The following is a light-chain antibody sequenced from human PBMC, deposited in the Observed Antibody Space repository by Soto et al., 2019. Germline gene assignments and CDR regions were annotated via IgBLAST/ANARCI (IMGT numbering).Light chain of an antibody. J-gene: IGKJ1*01. CDR2: KAS. CDR3: QHYNSYSWT. CDR1: QTISSW. Sequence: DIQMTQSPSTLSGSVGDRVTITCRASQTISSWLAWYHQKPGKAPKLLIYKASTLKSGVPSRFSGSGSGTEFTLTISSLQPDDFATYYCQHYNSYSWTFGQGTKVDI. V-gene: IGKV1-5*03.